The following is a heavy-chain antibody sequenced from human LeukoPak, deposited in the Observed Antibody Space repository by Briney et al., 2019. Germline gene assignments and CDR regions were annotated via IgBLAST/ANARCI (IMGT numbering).Heavy chain of an antibody. CDR3: ARDKPPAMVKDYYYGMDV. V-gene: IGHV1-2*04. CDR1: GYTFTGYY. CDR2: INPNSGGT. D-gene: IGHD5-18*01. Sequence: GASVKVSCKASGYTFTGYYMHWVRQAPGQGLEWMGWINPNSGGTNYAQKFQGWVTMTRDTSISTAYMELSRLRSDDTAVYYCARDKPPAMVKDYYYGMDVWGQGTTVTVSS. J-gene: IGHJ6*02.